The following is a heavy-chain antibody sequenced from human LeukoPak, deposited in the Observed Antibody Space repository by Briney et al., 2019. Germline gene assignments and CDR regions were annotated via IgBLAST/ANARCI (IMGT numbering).Heavy chain of an antibody. CDR1: GGSISSSSYY. Sequence: SETLSLTCTVSGGSISSSSYYWGWIRQPPGKGLEWIGSIYYSGSTYYNPSLKSRVTISVGTSKNQFSLKLSSVTAADTAVYYSASQPLYYDSSGWFDPWGQGTLVTVSS. D-gene: IGHD3-22*01. CDR2: IYYSGST. V-gene: IGHV4-39*01. CDR3: ASQPLYYDSSGWFDP. J-gene: IGHJ5*02.